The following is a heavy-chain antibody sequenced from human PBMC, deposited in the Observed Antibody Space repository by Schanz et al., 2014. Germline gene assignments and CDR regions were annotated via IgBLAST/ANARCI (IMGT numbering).Heavy chain of an antibody. V-gene: IGHV4-4*08. CDR1: GGSISNNY. J-gene: IGHJ5*01. CDR2: IYSSGST. D-gene: IGHD3-10*01. CDR3: ARDMVENWFDS. Sequence: QVHLQESGPGLVKPSETLSLTCTVSGGSISNNYWGWIRQPPGKGLEWIGNIYSSGSTNYNPSLKSRVTISGDTSKNHFPLRLTSVTAADTAVYYCARDMVENWFDSWGQGTLVTVSS.